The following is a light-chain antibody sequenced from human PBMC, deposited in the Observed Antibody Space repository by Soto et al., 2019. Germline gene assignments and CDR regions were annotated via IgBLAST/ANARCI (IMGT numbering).Light chain of an antibody. J-gene: IGLJ2*01. CDR2: DVS. CDR3: SSYASNGDVL. Sequence: QSVLTQPASVSGSPGQSITISCTGTSSDVGTYEYVYWYQHHPGKAPKRMIYDVSNRPSGVSDRFSGSKSGNTASLTISGLQAEDEADYYCSSYASNGDVLFGGGTKLTVL. CDR1: SSDVGTYEY. V-gene: IGLV2-14*03.